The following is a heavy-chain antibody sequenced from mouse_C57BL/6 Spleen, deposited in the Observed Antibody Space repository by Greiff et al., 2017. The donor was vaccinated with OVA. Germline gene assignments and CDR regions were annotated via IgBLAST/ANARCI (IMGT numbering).Heavy chain of an antibody. CDR2: IYPGSGST. Sequence: QVQLQQPGAELVKPGASVKMSCKASGYTFTSYWITWVKQRPGQGLEWIGDIYPGSGSTNYNEKFKSKATLTVDTASSTAYMQLSSLTSEDSAVDYCARPNLSDWYFDVWGTGTTVTVSS. J-gene: IGHJ1*03. V-gene: IGHV1-55*01. CDR3: ARPNLSDWYFDV. CDR1: GYTFTSYW. D-gene: IGHD6-1*01.